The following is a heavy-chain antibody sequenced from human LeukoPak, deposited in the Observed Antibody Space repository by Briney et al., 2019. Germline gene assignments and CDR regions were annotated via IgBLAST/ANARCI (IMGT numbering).Heavy chain of an antibody. J-gene: IGHJ5*02. Sequence: ASVKVSCKASGYTFTSYYMHWVRQAPGQGLEWMGIINPSGGSTSYAQKFQGRVTMTRDTSTSTAYMELSSLRSEDTAVYYCARVRDIVVVPAAIDNWFDPWGQGTLVTVSS. D-gene: IGHD2-2*02. CDR2: INPSGGST. V-gene: IGHV1-46*01. CDR3: ARVRDIVVVPAAIDNWFDP. CDR1: GYTFTSYY.